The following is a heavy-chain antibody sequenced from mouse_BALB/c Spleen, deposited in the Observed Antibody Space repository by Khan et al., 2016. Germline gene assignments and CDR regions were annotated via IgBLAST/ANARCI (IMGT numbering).Heavy chain of an antibody. Sequence: EVELVEAGGGLVQPGGSRKLSCAASGFTFSSFGMHWVRQAPEKGLEWVAFITSGSSAIYYADTVKGRFTVSRDNPKNTLFLQMTSLRSEDTAMYYCGRGDYWGQGTSLTVSS. CDR2: ITSGSSAI. V-gene: IGHV5-17*02. CDR3: GRGDY. J-gene: IGHJ2*02. CDR1: GFTFSSFG.